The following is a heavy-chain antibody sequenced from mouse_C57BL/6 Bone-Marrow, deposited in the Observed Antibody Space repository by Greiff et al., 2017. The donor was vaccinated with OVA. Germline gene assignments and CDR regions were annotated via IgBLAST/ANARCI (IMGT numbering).Heavy chain of an antibody. D-gene: IGHD1-1*01. V-gene: IGHV1-81*01. Sequence: QVQLKESGAELARPGASVKLSCKASGYTFTSYGISWVKQRTGQGLEWIGEIYPRSGNTYYNEKFKGKATLTADKSSSTAYMELRSLTSEDSAVYCGARTRITTVPHWDFDVWGTGTTVTVSS. CDR3: ARTRITTVPHWDFDV. J-gene: IGHJ1*03. CDR2: IYPRSGNT. CDR1: GYTFTSYG.